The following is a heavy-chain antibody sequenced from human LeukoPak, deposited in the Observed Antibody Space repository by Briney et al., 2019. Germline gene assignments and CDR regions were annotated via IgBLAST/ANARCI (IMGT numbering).Heavy chain of an antibody. CDR3: AKGGGFAKYYFDY. V-gene: IGHV3-66*01. CDR2: IYSGGST. Sequence: GGSLRLSCAASEFTFSSYWMSWVRQAPGKGLEWVSHIYSGGSTYHVDAVKGRFTISRDTSENMVFLQMNSLRAEDTAVYYCAKGGGFAKYYFDYWGQGTLVTVSS. CDR1: EFTFSSYW. D-gene: IGHD3-16*01. J-gene: IGHJ4*02.